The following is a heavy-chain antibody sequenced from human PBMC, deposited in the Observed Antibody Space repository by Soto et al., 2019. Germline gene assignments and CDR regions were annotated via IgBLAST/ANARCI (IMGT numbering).Heavy chain of an antibody. J-gene: IGHJ4*02. CDR1: GGTFSSYA. D-gene: IGHD3-16*02. CDR3: ASDDDYVWGRYRYFDY. Sequence: QVQLVQSGAEVKKPGSSVKVSCKASGGTFSSYAISWVRQAPGQGLEWMGGIIPIFGTANYAQKFQGRVTITADKSTSTTYMGLSSLRSDDTAVYYCASDDDYVWGRYRYFDYWCEGTLVTVSS. CDR2: IIPIFGTA. V-gene: IGHV1-69*06.